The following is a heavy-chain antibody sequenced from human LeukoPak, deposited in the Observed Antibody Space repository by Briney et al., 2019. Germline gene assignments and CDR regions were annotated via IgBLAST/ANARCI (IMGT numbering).Heavy chain of an antibody. D-gene: IGHD3-10*01. CDR2: INAGNGNT. CDR1: GGTFSSYA. J-gene: IGHJ4*02. Sequence: VASVKVSCKASGGTFSSYAISWVRQAPGQRLEWMAWINAGNGNTKYSQKFQGRVTIARDTSASTAYMELSSLRSEDTAVYYCARNQYGSGSYPADYWGQGTLVTVSS. CDR3: ARNQYGSGSYPADY. V-gene: IGHV1-3*01.